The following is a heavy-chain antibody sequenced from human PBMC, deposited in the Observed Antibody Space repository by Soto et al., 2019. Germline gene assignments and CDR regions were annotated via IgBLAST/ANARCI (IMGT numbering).Heavy chain of an antibody. CDR3: ARAYGSGSYCAY. Sequence: GASVKVSCKASGYTFTGYYMHWVRQAPGQGLEWMGWINPNSGGTNYAQKFQGRVTMTRDTSISTAYMELSRVRSDDTAVYYCARAYGSGSYCAYWGQGTLVTVSS. J-gene: IGHJ4*02. V-gene: IGHV1-2*02. D-gene: IGHD3-10*01. CDR1: GYTFTGYY. CDR2: INPNSGGT.